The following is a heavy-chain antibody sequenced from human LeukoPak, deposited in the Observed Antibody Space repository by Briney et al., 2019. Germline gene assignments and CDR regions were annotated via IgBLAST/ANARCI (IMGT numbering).Heavy chain of an antibody. J-gene: IGHJ5*02. CDR1: GGSFSGYY. CDR2: IYTSGST. D-gene: IGHD3-10*01. Sequence: SETLSLTCAVYGGSFSGYYWSWIRQPPGKGLEWIGRIYTSGSTNYNPSLKSRVTMSVDTSKNQFSLKLSSVTAADTAVYYCARSIFGSGSWNWFDPWGQGTLVTVSS. V-gene: IGHV4-59*10. CDR3: ARSIFGSGSWNWFDP.